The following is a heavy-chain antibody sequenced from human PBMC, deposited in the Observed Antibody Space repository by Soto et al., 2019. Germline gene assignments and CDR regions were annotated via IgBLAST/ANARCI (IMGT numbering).Heavy chain of an antibody. CDR1: GGTFSSYA. D-gene: IGHD3-10*01. CDR2: IIPIFGTA. J-gene: IGHJ6*02. CDR3: AKDLYGSGKNYYYSSGMDV. Sequence: SVKVSCKASGGTFSSYAISWVRQAPGQGLEWMGGIIPIFGTANYAQKFEGRVTITADESTSTAYMELSSLRSEDTAVYYCAKDLYGSGKNYYYSSGMDVWAKGPRSPSP. V-gene: IGHV1-69*13.